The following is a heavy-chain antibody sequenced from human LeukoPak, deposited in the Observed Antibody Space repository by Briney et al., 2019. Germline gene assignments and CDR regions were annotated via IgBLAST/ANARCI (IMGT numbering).Heavy chain of an antibody. J-gene: IGHJ6*03. CDR2: IYPGDSDT. CDR1: GYGFTSYW. Sequence: GESLKISCKGSGYGFTSYWIGWVRQMPGKGLEWMGIIYPGDSDTRYSPSFQGQVTISADKSISTAYLQWSSLKASDTAMYYCARHVRGYCSSTSCYTGDYYYYYYMDVWGKGTTVTVSS. V-gene: IGHV5-51*01. D-gene: IGHD2-2*02. CDR3: ARHVRGYCSSTSCYTGDYYYYYYMDV.